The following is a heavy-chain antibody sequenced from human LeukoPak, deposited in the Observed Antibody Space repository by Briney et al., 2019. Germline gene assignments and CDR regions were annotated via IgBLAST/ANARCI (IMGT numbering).Heavy chain of an antibody. Sequence: SETLSLTCTVSGYSITSGYYWGWIRQPPGKGLEWIGSIYHSGSTYYNPSLKSRVTISVDTSKNQFSLKLSSVTAADTAVYDCARLVPYCSSTSCYGGNWFDPWGEGTLVTVSS. CDR3: ARLVPYCSSTSCYGGNWFDP. CDR2: IYHSGST. D-gene: IGHD2-2*01. J-gene: IGHJ5*02. CDR1: GYSITSGYY. V-gene: IGHV4-38-2*02.